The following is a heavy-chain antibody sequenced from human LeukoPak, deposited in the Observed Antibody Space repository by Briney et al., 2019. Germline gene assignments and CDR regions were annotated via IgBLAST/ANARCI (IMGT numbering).Heavy chain of an antibody. CDR2: INPKNGDT. J-gene: IGHJ4*02. V-gene: IGHV1-2*06. CDR3: ARDSGERGSGSYLIAY. Sequence: ASVKVSCKASGYTFTGYYMHWVRQAPGQGLEWMGRINPKNGDTNYAQKFQGRVTMTRDTSISTAYMELSRLRSDDTAVYYCARDSGERGSGSYLIAYWGQGTLVTVSS. D-gene: IGHD3-10*01. CDR1: GYTFTGYY.